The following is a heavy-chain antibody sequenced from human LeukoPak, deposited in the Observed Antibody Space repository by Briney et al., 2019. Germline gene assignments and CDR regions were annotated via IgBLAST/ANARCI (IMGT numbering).Heavy chain of an antibody. CDR2: INPDGSDK. Sequence: PGGSLRLSCAASGFTISSYWMSWVRQAPGKGLEWVANINPDGSDKYYVDSVKGRFTISRDNAENSLYLQMNSLRAEDTAVYYCARLTFTATTFVYWGQGALVTVSS. J-gene: IGHJ4*02. V-gene: IGHV3-7*01. D-gene: IGHD2/OR15-2a*01. CDR1: GFTISSYW. CDR3: ARLTFTATTFVY.